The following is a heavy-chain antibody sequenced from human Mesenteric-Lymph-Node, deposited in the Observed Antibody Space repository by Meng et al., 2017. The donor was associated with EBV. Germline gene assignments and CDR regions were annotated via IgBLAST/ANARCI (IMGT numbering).Heavy chain of an antibody. J-gene: IGHJ1*01. CDR1: GGSIRGNNW. Sequence: QVEQQEWSPGLVMLSGPLSLTCAGSGGSIRGNNWWSWIRQPPGKGLEWIGEVFHIGSTNYNPSLKSRVTISLDKSKNQFSLKLTSVTAADTAVYFCARVSEISGTWLDCWGQGTLVTVSS. CDR2: VFHIGST. V-gene: IGHV4-4*02. D-gene: IGHD1-7*01. CDR3: ARVSEISGTWLDC.